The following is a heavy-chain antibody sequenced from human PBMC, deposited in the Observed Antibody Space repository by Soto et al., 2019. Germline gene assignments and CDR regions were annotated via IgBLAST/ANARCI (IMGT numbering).Heavy chain of an antibody. Sequence: QITLKESGPTLVRPTQNLTLTCTVSGFSLDTWGLGVGWIRQPPGKAPEWLALIYWDDDKRYSPSLKNRRTITKDTSKSQVVLTVTNMDPVDTVTYYCARALGSWGSYYFDHWGQGTLVTVSS. D-gene: IGHD3-16*01. J-gene: IGHJ4*02. CDR2: IYWDDDK. CDR3: ARALGSWGSYYFDH. V-gene: IGHV2-5*02. CDR1: GFSLDTWGLG.